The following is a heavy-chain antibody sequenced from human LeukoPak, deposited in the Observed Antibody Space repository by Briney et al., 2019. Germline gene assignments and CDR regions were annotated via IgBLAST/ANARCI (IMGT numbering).Heavy chain of an antibody. Sequence: SETLSLTCTVSGGSISSSSYYWGWIRQPPGKGLEWIGSIYYSGSTYYNPSLKSRVTISVDTSKNQFSLKLSSVTAADTAVYYCARRSNPYYYDSSGLLFDYWGQGTLVTVSS. V-gene: IGHV4-39*01. J-gene: IGHJ4*02. CDR2: IYYSGST. D-gene: IGHD3-22*01. CDR3: ARRSNPYYYDSSGLLFDY. CDR1: GGSISSSSYY.